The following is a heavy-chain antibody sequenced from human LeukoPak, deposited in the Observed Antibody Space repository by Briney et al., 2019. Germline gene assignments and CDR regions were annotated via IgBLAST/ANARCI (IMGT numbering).Heavy chain of an antibody. CDR1: GFTFSSYW. CDR2: IKQDGSEK. Sequence: GGSLRLSCAASGFTFSSYWMSWVRQAPGKGLEWVANIKQDGSEKYYVDSVKGRFSISRDNAKNSLYLQMNSLRAEDTAVYYCAELGITMIGGVWGKGTTVTVSS. V-gene: IGHV3-7*01. J-gene: IGHJ6*04. CDR3: AELGITMIGGV. D-gene: IGHD3-10*02.